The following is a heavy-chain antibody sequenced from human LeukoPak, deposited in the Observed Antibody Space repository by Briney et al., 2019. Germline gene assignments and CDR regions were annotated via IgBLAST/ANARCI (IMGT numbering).Heavy chain of an antibody. CDR2: IIPIFGTA. Sequence: ASVKVSCKASGGTFSSYAISWVRQAPGQGLEWMGGIIPIFGTANYAQKFQGRVTITADESTSTAYMELSSLRSEDTAVYYCAIVLRFLEWLSNYGVDVWGQGTTVTVSS. D-gene: IGHD3-3*01. J-gene: IGHJ6*02. CDR1: GGTFSSYA. V-gene: IGHV1-69*13. CDR3: AIVLRFLEWLSNYGVDV.